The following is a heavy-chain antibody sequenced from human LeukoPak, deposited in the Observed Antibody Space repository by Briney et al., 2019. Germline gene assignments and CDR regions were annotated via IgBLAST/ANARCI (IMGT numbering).Heavy chain of an antibody. J-gene: IGHJ4*02. CDR1: GGSISSTGYY. D-gene: IGHD3-22*01. Sequence: SETLSLTCTVSGGSISSTGYYWGWIRQPPGKGLEWIGSIYYSGSTYYNPSLKSRVTISVDTSKNQFSLRMSSVTAADTAVYYCARRGSYYYGSSGYYLDSWGQGTQVTVSS. CDR3: ARRGSYYYGSSGYYLDS. V-gene: IGHV4-39*01. CDR2: IYYSGST.